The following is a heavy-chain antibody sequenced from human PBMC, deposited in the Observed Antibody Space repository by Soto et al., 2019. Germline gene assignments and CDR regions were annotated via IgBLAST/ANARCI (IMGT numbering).Heavy chain of an antibody. J-gene: IGHJ4*02. Sequence: PSETLSLTCAVYGGSFSGYYWSWIRQPPGKGLEWIGEINHSGSTNYNPSLKSRVTISVDTSKNQFSLKLSSVTAAGTAVYYCARGQTHCSGGSCYAAYFDYWGQGALVTVSS. CDR2: INHSGST. CDR1: GGSFSGYY. CDR3: ARGQTHCSGGSCYAAYFDY. D-gene: IGHD2-15*01. V-gene: IGHV4-34*01.